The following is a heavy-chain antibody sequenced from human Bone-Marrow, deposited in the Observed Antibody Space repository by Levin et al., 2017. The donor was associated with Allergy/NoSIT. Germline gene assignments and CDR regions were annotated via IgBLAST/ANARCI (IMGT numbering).Heavy chain of an antibody. CDR2: IYYSGNT. D-gene: IGHD5-24*01. V-gene: IGHV4-31*03. Sequence: TSETLSLTCSLSGGSISTGGFHWSWPRQRPGKGLEWIGYIYYSGNTYYNPSLQSRLSISIDTSKNQFSLRLTSVTAADTAVYYWAREDGYVFDYWGQGTLVTVSS. CDR1: GGSISTGGFH. CDR3: AREDGYVFDY. J-gene: IGHJ4*02.